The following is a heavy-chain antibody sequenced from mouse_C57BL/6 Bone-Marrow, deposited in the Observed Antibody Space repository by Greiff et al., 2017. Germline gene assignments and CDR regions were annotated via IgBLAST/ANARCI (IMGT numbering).Heavy chain of an antibody. Sequence: QVQLQQSGAELAKPGASVKLSCKASGYTFTSYWMHWVKQRPGQGLEWIGYINPSSGYTKYNQKFKDKDTLTADKSSSTAYMQLSSLTYEDSAVYYCARLDYDWFAYWGQGTLVTVSA. CDR3: ARLDYDWFAY. CDR1: GYTFTSYW. CDR2: INPSSGYT. J-gene: IGHJ3*01. V-gene: IGHV1-7*01. D-gene: IGHD2-4*01.